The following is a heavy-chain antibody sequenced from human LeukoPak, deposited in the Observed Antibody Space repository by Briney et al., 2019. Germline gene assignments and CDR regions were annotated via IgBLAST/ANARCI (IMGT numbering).Heavy chain of an antibody. J-gene: IGHJ4*02. CDR2: IWYDGSNK. Sequence: PGRSLRLSCAASGFTFSSYGMHWVRQAPGKGLEWGAVIWYDGSNKYYADSVKGRFTISRDNSKNTLYLQMNSLRAEDTAVYYCARDVHIVVVPAALWGGSYYFDYWGQGTLVTVSS. V-gene: IGHV3-33*01. CDR3: ARDVHIVVVPAALWGGSYYFDY. D-gene: IGHD2-2*01. CDR1: GFTFSSYG.